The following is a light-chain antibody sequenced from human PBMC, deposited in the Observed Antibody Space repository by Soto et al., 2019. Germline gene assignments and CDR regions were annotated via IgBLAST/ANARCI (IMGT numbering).Light chain of an antibody. V-gene: IGKV3-11*01. CDR3: QQRNELPLT. J-gene: IGKJ4*01. CDR2: DAS. CDR1: QSVFSS. Sequence: ETVLTQSPATLSLSPGERASLSCRTSQSVFSSLAWFQQKPGQAPRLLIYDASKRATGIPARFSGSGSGTDFTITISSLEPEDLAVYYCQQRNELPLTFGGGTKVEIK.